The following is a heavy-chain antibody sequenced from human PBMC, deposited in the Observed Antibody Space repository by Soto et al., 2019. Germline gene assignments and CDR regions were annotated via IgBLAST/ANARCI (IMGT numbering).Heavy chain of an antibody. CDR1: GFTFSSYG. D-gene: IGHD1-26*01. Sequence: QVQLVESGGGVVQPGRSLRLSCAASGFTFSSYGMHWVRQAPGKGLEWVAVISYDGSNKYYADSVKGRFTISSDNSKNTLYLQMNGLRAEATAVYYCARSPYSVSYLAYFDYWGQGTLVNVSS. J-gene: IGHJ4*02. CDR2: ISYDGSNK. V-gene: IGHV3-30*03. CDR3: ARSPYSVSYLAYFDY.